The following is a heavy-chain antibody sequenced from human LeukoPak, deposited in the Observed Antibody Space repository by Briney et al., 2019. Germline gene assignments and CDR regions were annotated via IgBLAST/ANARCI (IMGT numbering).Heavy chain of an antibody. CDR1: GFTFSGYL. CDR3: ARDRVGASYYFDY. V-gene: IGHV3-7*01. Sequence: GGSLRLSCAASGFTFSGYLMSWVRQAPGKGLEWVANIKQDGSEKYYVDSVKGRFTISRDNTKNSLYLQMNSLRAEDTAVYYCARDRVGASYYFDYWGQGTLVTVSS. D-gene: IGHD1-26*01. CDR2: IKQDGSEK. J-gene: IGHJ4*02.